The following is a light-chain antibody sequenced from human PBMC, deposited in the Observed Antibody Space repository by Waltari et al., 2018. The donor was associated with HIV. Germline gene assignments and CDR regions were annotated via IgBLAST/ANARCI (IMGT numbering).Light chain of an antibody. J-gene: IGKJ4*01. V-gene: IGKV4-1*01. Sequence: DSLTVSLGERATINCKSSRTVLYSSNNKNYLAWYQQKPGQPPKLVIYWASTRESGVPDRFSGSGSGTDFALTISRLQAEDVAVYHCQQYLRSPPTFGGGTKVEIK. CDR1: RTVLYSSNNKNY. CDR2: WAS. CDR3: QQYLRSPPT.